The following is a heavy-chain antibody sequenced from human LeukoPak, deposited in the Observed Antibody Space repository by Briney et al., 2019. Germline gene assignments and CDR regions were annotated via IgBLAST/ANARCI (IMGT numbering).Heavy chain of an antibody. CDR2: ISYDGSNK. CDR1: GFTFSSYG. D-gene: IGHD3-10*01. Sequence: GGSLRLSCAASGFTFSSYGMHWVRQAPGKGLEWVAVISYDGSNKYYADSVKGRFTISRDNSKNTLYLQTNSLRAEDTAVYYCVFEGRADAFDIWGQGTMVTVSS. CDR3: VFEGRADAFDI. J-gene: IGHJ3*02. V-gene: IGHV3-30*03.